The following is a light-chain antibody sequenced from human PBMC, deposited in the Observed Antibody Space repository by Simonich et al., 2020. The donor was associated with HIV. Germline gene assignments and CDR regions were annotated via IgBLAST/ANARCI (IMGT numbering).Light chain of an antibody. CDR3: QQYYSIPPT. CDR1: QSVFYSSNNKNY. Sequence: DIVMTQSPDSLAVSLGERATINCKSSQSVFYSSNNKNYLVGYQQKPGQPPKLLISWASTRESGFPDRFSGSGSGTDFTLTISSLQAEDVAVYYCQQYYSIPPTFGPGTKVDIK. V-gene: IGKV4-1*01. J-gene: IGKJ3*01. CDR2: WAS.